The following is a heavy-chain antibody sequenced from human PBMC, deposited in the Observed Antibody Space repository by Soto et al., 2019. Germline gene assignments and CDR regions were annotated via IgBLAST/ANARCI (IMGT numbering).Heavy chain of an antibody. CDR1: GGSISSSNW. J-gene: IGHJ5*02. CDR3: ARGPDYDILTGYSEDPPAASNTFDP. D-gene: IGHD3-9*01. CDR2: IYHSGST. Sequence: SETLSLTCAVSGGSISSSNWRSWVRQPPGKGLEWIGEIYHSGSTNYNPSLKSRVTISVDKSKNQFSLKLSSVTAADTAVYYCARGPDYDILTGYSEDPPAASNTFDPWGQGTLVTVSS. V-gene: IGHV4-4*02.